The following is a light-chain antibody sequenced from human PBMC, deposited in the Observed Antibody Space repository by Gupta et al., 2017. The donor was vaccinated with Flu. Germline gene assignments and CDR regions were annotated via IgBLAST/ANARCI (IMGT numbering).Light chain of an antibody. V-gene: IGLV4-69*01. CDR1: RGHSSDA. Sequence: SVRLTCTLSRGHSSDAIAWHQQRPDKGPRFLRKIHSGGSHVRGDGIPARFSGSSSGAQRYLTISSLQSEDEANYYCQTWGTITVFGGGTKLTVL. J-gene: IGLJ3*02. CDR3: QTWGTITV. CDR2: IHSGGSH.